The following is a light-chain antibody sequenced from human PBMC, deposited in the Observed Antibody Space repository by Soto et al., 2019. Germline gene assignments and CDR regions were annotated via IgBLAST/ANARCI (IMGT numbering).Light chain of an antibody. V-gene: IGKV1-39*01. J-gene: IGKJ1*01. Sequence: DIQMTQSPFSLSASVGDRVTITCRASQSISSHLNWYQQKAGKAPKVLIYAASSLQRGVPSRFSGSGSGTDFTLTINSLQPEDFATYYCQQSYSTPRTFGQGTKVEIK. CDR1: QSISSH. CDR2: AAS. CDR3: QQSYSTPRT.